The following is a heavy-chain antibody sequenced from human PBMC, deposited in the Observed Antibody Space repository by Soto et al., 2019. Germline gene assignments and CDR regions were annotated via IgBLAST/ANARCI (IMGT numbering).Heavy chain of an antibody. CDR1: GGTFSSYA. Sequence: QVQLVQSGAEVKKPGSSVKVSCKASGGTFSSYAISWVRQAPGQGLEWMGGIIPIFCTANYAQKFQGRVTITADEYTSTAYMEMSGLSSEDTAVYYCARGPTYYQNGRGSPEDDFAWWSQGTMVTVSS. V-gene: IGHV1-69*01. CDR3: ARGPTYYQNGRGSPEDDFAW. D-gene: IGHD2-2*01. CDR2: IIPIFCTA. J-gene: IGHJ3*01.